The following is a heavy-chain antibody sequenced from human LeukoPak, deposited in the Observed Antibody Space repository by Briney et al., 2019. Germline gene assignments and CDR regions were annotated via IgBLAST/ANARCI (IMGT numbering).Heavy chain of an antibody. V-gene: IGHV3-23*01. CDR3: AKGRDWGSYRYRAFDI. CDR2: ISGPGGNT. D-gene: IGHD3-16*02. Sequence: GGSLRLSCAASRFTFSSYGMSWVRQVPGKGLEWVSAISGPGGNTYYADSVKGRFTISRDNSKNTLFLQMNSLRAEDTAVYYCAKGRDWGSYRYRAFDIWGQGTMVTVSS. J-gene: IGHJ3*02. CDR1: RFTFSSYG.